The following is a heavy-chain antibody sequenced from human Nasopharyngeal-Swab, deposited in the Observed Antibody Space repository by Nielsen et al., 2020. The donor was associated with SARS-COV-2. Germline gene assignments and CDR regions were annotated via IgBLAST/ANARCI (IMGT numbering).Heavy chain of an antibody. CDR2: NYNRGST. CDR3: ARALPGLMAFDI. Sequence: SETLSLTCTVSGGFISAYYWTWIRQSPGEGLEWIGSNYNRGSTSYSSSLKTRVTISVDTSKSQFSLKLSSVTAADTAMYYCARALPGLMAFDIWGQGTMVTVSS. CDR1: GGFISAYY. V-gene: IGHV4-59*01. J-gene: IGHJ3*02.